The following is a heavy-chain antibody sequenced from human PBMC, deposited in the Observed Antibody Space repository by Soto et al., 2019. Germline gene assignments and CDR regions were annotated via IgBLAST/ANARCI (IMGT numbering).Heavy chain of an antibody. Sequence: GASVKVSCKASGYTFTSYAMHWVRQAPGQRLEWMGWINAGNGNTKYSQKFQGRVTITRDTSASTAYMELSSLRSEDTAVYYCARDKVKCSGGSCYHHSLFDYWGQGTLVTVSS. CDR2: INAGNGNT. CDR3: ARDKVKCSGGSCYHHSLFDY. D-gene: IGHD2-15*01. V-gene: IGHV1-3*01. CDR1: GYTFTSYA. J-gene: IGHJ4*02.